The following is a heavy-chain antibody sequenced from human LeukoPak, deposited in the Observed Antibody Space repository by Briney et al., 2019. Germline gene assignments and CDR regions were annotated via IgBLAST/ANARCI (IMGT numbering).Heavy chain of an antibody. CDR2: MNPNSGNT. V-gene: IGHV1-8*03. D-gene: IGHD1-26*01. CDR3: ARRWKMGARGRVYFDY. CDR1: GYTFTSYD. Sequence: ASVKVSCKASGYTFTSYDINWVRHATGQGREWMGWMNPNSGNTGYAQKFQGRVTITRNTSISTAYMELSSLRSEDTAVYYCARRWKMGARGRVYFDYWGQGTLVTVSS. J-gene: IGHJ4*02.